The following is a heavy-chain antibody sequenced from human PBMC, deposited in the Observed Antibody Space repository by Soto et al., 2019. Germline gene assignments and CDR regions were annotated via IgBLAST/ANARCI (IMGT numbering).Heavy chain of an antibody. CDR3: ARSRDSGSPQDYYYGMDV. CDR2: ISYDGSNK. CDR1: GFTFSSYA. D-gene: IGHD1-26*01. Sequence: GGSLRLSCAASGFTFSSYAMHWVRQAPGKGLEWVALISYDGSNKYYADSVKGRFTISRDNSKNTQYLQMNSPRAEDTAVYYCARSRDSGSPQDYYYGMDVWGQGTTVTVSS. V-gene: IGHV3-30-3*01. J-gene: IGHJ6*02.